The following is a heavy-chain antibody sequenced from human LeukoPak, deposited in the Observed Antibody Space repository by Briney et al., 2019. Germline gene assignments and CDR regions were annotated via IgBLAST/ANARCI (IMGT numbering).Heavy chain of an antibody. J-gene: IGHJ3*02. CDR1: GYTFTGYY. D-gene: IGHD1-1*01. V-gene: IGHV1-2*02. CDR3: ARSWNDTFDI. CDR2: INPNSGDT. Sequence: ASVKVSCKASGYTFTGYYMHRVRQAPGQGLEWMGWINPNSGDTNSAQKFQGRVTMTRDTSISTAYMELSRLRSDDTAVYYCARSWNDTFDIWGQGTMVTVSS.